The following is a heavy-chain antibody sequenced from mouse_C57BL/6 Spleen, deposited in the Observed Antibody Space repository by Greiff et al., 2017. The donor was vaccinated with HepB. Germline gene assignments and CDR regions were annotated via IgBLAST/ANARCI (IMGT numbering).Heavy chain of an antibody. CDR1: GYTFTSYW. J-gene: IGHJ4*01. Sequence: VKLQESGAELVKPGASVKMSCKASGYTFTSYWITWVKQRPGQGLEWIGDIYPGSGSTNYNEKFKSKATLTVDTSSSTAYMQLSSLTSEDSAVYYCAREGMGYDYDVYYYAMDYWGQGTSVTVSS. CDR2: IYPGSGST. CDR3: AREGMGYDYDVYYYAMDY. V-gene: IGHV1-55*01. D-gene: IGHD2-4*01.